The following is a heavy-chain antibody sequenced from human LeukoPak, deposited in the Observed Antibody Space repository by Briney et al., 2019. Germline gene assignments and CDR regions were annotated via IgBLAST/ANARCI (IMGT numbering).Heavy chain of an antibody. D-gene: IGHD6-13*01. CDR1: GGSFSDHY. J-gene: IGHJ4*02. V-gene: IGHV4-34*01. CDR3: ARPRYSSSWYFDS. Sequence: SETLSLTCAVFGGSFSDHYWTWIRQPPGKGLEWIGEINDSGNTNYNPSLKSRITILVDTSKNQFSLKLSSVTAADTAVYYCARPRYSSSWYFDSWGQGTLVTVSS. CDR2: INDSGNT.